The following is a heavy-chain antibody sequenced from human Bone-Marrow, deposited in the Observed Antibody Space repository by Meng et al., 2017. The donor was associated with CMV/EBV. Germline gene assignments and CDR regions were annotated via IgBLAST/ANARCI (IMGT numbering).Heavy chain of an antibody. CDR3: ARSCNWNDPWSCYWFDP. V-gene: IGHV1-18*01. CDR1: GYTFTSYG. J-gene: IGHJ5*02. CDR2: ISAYNGNT. Sequence: ASVKVSCKASGYTFTSYGISWVRQAPGQGLEWMGWISAYNGNTNYAQKLQGRVTMTTDTSTSTAYMELRSLRSDDTAVYYCARSCNWNDPWSCYWFDPWGQGTLVTVSS. D-gene: IGHD1-1*01.